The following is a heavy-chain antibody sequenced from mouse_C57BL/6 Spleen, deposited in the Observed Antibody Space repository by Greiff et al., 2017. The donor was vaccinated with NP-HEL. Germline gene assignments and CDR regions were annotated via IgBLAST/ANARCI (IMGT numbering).Heavy chain of an antibody. V-gene: IGHV1-55*01. CDR1: GYTFTSYW. Sequence: QVQLQQSGAELAKPGASVKMSCKASGYTFTSYWITWVKQRPGQGLEWIADIYPGSGSTNYNEKFKSKATLTVDTSSSTAYMQLSSLTSEDSAVDYGARATTAYYYAMDYWGQGTSVTVSS. D-gene: IGHD1-2*01. CDR2: IYPGSGST. CDR3: ARATTAYYYAMDY. J-gene: IGHJ4*01.